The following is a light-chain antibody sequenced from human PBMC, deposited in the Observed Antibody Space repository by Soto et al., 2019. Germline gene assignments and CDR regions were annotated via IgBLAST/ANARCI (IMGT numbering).Light chain of an antibody. CDR3: SLYTSSRTWG. Sequence: QSALTQPPSVSGSPGQSVTISCTGTSRDVGSYNRVSWYQQHTGTATKLMIYEVSNRPSGVPDRFSGSKSGTTASLTISGLQADDEADYYCSLYTSSRTWGFGGVTNLTVL. J-gene: IGLJ3*02. CDR1: SRDVGSYNR. V-gene: IGLV2-18*01. CDR2: EVS.